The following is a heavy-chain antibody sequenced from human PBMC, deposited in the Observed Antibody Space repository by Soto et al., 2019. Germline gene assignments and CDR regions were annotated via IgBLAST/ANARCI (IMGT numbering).Heavy chain of an antibody. CDR1: GFTFRDSA. Sequence: EVQLLESGGGLVQPGGSLRLSCEAYGFTFRDSAMSWVRQAPGKGLEWVSGISGSGGRTDYADSVKGRFIISRDNSKNTLYLQMNSLRAEDTAVYYCAKYASSSWSLFDYWGQGTLVTASS. CDR2: ISGSGGRT. D-gene: IGHD6-13*01. V-gene: IGHV3-23*01. J-gene: IGHJ4*02. CDR3: AKYASSSWSLFDY.